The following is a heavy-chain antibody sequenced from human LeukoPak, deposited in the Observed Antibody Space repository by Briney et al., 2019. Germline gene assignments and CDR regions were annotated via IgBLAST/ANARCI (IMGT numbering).Heavy chain of an antibody. CDR3: PKDPRGAVAGFDY. CDR2: ISGSGGRT. CDR1: GFTFSSYA. J-gene: IGHJ4*02. V-gene: IGHV3-23*01. Sequence: GGSLRLSCAASGFTFSSYAMSWVRQAPGKGLEWVSAISGSGGRTYYADSVKGRFTLSRDNSKNTLDLKMNSLRAKDTAVYYCPKDPRGAVAGFDYWGQGTLVTVSS. D-gene: IGHD6-19*01.